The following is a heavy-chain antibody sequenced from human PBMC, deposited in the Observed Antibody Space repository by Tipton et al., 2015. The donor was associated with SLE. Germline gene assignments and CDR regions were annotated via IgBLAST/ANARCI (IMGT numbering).Heavy chain of an antibody. Sequence: SLRLSCAASGFTFSSHGMHWVRQAPGKGLVWVSRINSDGGGTSYADSVKGRFTISRDNSLNTLYLQMSSLRAEDTAIYFCAKESPWEESWGQGALVTVSS. CDR1: GFTFSSHG. CDR2: INSDGGGT. V-gene: IGHV3-74*01. J-gene: IGHJ5*02. CDR3: AKESPWEES. D-gene: IGHD1-26*01.